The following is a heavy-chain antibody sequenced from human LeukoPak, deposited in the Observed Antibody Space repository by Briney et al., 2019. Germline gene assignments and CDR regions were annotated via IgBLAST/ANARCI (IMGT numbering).Heavy chain of an antibody. J-gene: IGHJ6*03. CDR3: AKSFPRGYYYNNRDV. V-gene: IGHV4-34*01. Sequence: SETLSLTCAVYGGSFSGYYWSWIRQPPGKGLEWIGEINHSGSTNYNPSLKSRVTISVDTSKNQFSLKLSSVTAADTAVYYCAKSFPRGYYYNNRDVGEKGPRVTVS. CDR1: GGSFSGYY. CDR2: INHSGST.